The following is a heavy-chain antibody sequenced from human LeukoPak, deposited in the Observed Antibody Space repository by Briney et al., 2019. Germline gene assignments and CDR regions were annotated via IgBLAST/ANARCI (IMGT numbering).Heavy chain of an antibody. CDR2: IYYSGST. CDR3: ARIGGIGGDYFDY. V-gene: IGHV4-59*01. CDR1: GGSISSYY. Sequence: SETLSPTRTVSGGSISSYYWSWIRQPPGKGLEWIGYIYYSGSTNYNPSLKSRVTISVDTSKNQFSLKLSSVTAADTAVYYCARIGGIGGDYFDYWGQGTLVTVSS. J-gene: IGHJ4*02. D-gene: IGHD1-26*01.